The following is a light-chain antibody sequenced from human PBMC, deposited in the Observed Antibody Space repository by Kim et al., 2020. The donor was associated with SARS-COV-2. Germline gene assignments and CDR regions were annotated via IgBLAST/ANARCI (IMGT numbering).Light chain of an antibody. V-gene: IGKV3-20*01. Sequence: APGGRATLSCRASQSDSSIYLAWYQQKPGQAPRLLIYGASSRATGIPDRFSGSGSGTDFTLTISRLEPEDFAVYYCQQYGSSPWTFGQGTKVDIK. J-gene: IGKJ1*01. CDR1: QSDSSIY. CDR3: QQYGSSPWT. CDR2: GAS.